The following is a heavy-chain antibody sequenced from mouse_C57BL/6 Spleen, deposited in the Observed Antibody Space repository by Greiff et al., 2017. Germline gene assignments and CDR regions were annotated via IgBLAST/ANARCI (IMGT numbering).Heavy chain of an antibody. J-gene: IGHJ1*03. Sequence: QVQLQQPGAELVKPGASVKLSCKASGYTFTSYWMHWVKQRPGRGLEWIGRIDPNSGGTKYNEKFKSKATLTVDKPFSTAYMQLSSLTSEDSAVYYCARGYYGSSPYWYFDVWGTGTTVTVSS. V-gene: IGHV1-72*01. CDR1: GYTFTSYW. CDR2: IDPNSGGT. D-gene: IGHD1-1*01. CDR3: ARGYYGSSPYWYFDV.